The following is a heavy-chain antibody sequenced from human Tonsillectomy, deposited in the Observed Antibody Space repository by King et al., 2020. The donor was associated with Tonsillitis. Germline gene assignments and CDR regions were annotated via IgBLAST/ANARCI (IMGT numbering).Heavy chain of an antibody. J-gene: IGHJ4*02. V-gene: IGHV5-51*01. CDR3: ARPRHCGGDCYSHYYFDY. CDR1: GYSFTSYW. CDR2: IYPGDSDT. D-gene: IGHD2-21*02. Sequence: QLVQSGAEVKKPGESLKISCKGSGYSFTSYWIGWVRQMPGKGLEWRGIIYPGDSDTRYSPSFQGQGTISADNAISTAYLQWRSLKASATAMYYCARPRHCGGDCYSHYYFDYWGQGTLVTVSS.